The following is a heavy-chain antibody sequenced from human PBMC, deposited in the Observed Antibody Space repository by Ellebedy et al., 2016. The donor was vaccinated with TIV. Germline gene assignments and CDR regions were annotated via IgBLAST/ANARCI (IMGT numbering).Heavy chain of an antibody. Sequence: GESLKISCAASGFTFSNYSMNWVRQAPGKGLEWVSVYYSGGSKYYADSVKDRFIISRDNSKNTLFLQMSSLRVEDTAVYYCARGTFGRGRSGFLDYWGQGILVTVSS. D-gene: IGHD3/OR15-3a*01. J-gene: IGHJ4*02. CDR2: YYSGGSK. CDR3: ARGTFGRGRSGFLDY. V-gene: IGHV3-66*01. CDR1: GFTFSNYS.